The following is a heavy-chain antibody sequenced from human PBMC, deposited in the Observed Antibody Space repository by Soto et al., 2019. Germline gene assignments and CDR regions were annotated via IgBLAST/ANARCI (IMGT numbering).Heavy chain of an antibody. CDR2: IYTSGST. Sequence: PSETLSLTCTVSGGSISSYYWSWIRRPAGKGLEWIGRIYTSGSTNYNPSLKSRVTMSVDTSKNQFSLKLSSVTAADTAVYYCARDVGTTTRIAFDIWGQGTMVTVSS. V-gene: IGHV4-4*07. J-gene: IGHJ3*02. CDR3: ARDVGTTTRIAFDI. CDR1: GGSISSYY. D-gene: IGHD1-7*01.